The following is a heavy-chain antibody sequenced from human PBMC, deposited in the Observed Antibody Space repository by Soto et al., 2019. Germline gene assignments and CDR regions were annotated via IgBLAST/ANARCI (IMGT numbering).Heavy chain of an antibody. D-gene: IGHD2-21*01. CDR2: ISGSTIYT. V-gene: IGHV3-11*03. CDR3: AKPRRYCGGDCLLIYYYYGMDV. Sequence: GGSLRLSCAASGFIFSDHYMSWIRQAPGKGLEWLAYISGSTIYTDYADSVKGRFTISRDNAKNSVYLQMNSLRVDDTAVYYCAKPRRYCGGDCLLIYYYYGMDVWGQGTTVTVSS. CDR1: GFIFSDHY. J-gene: IGHJ6*02.